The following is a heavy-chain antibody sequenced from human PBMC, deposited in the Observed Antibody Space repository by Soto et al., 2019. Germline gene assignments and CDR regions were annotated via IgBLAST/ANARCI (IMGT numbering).Heavy chain of an antibody. D-gene: IGHD2-15*01. V-gene: IGHV3-7*04. CDR2: IKQDGSEK. CDR1: GFTFSSYW. J-gene: IGHJ4*02. CDR3: AKDSPVVAATFDF. Sequence: GGSLRLSCAASGFTFSSYWMSWVRQAPGKGLEWVANIKQDGSEKYYVDSVKGRFTISRDNSKNTLFLQMNSLRADDTAKYYCAKDSPVVAATFDFWGQGTLVTVSS.